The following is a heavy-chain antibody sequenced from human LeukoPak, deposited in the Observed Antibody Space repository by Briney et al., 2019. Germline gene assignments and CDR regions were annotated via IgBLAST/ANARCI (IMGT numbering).Heavy chain of an antibody. J-gene: IGHJ6*03. CDR1: GYTFTSYG. CDR2: ISAYNGNT. Sequence: ASVKVSCKASGYTFTSYGISWVRQAPGQGLEWMGWISAYNGNTNYAQKLQGRVTMTTDASTSTAYMELRSLRSDDTAVYYCARSGDFDWLLFYYYMDVWSKGTTVTVSS. CDR3: ARSGDFDWLLFYYYMDV. V-gene: IGHV1-18*01. D-gene: IGHD3-9*01.